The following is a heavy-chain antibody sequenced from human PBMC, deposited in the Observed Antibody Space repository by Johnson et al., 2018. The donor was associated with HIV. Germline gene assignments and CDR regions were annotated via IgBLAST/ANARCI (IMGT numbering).Heavy chain of an antibody. CDR3: AREETTAPAAFDI. CDR1: GFTVSSNY. V-gene: IGHV3-7*01. CDR2: IKQDGSEK. J-gene: IGHJ3*02. Sequence: VQLVESGGGLIQPGGSLRLSCAASGFTVSSNYMSWVRQAPGKGLEWVANIKQDGSEKYYGDSVKGRFTISRDNSKNTLYLQMGNLRADDMAVYYCAREETTAPAAFDIWGQGTMVTVSS. D-gene: IGHD4-17*01.